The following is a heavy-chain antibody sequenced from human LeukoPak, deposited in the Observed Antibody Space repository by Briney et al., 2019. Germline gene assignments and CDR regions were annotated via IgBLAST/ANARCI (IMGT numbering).Heavy chain of an antibody. D-gene: IGHD1-26*01. J-gene: IGHJ3*02. V-gene: IGHV1-8*01. Sequence: ASVKVSCKASGYTFTSYDIIWVRQATGQGLEWMGWMNPNSGNTGYAQKFQGRVTITRNTSISTAYMELSSLRSEDTAVYYCARVWGSYGGLFTPFDAFDIWGQGTMVTVSS. CDR3: ARVWGSYGGLFTPFDAFDI. CDR1: GYTFTSYD. CDR2: MNPNSGNT.